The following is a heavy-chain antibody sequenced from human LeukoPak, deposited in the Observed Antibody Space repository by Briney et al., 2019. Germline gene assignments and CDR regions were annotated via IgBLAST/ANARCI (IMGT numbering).Heavy chain of an antibody. CDR2: MNTNSGNT. D-gene: IGHD3-10*01. J-gene: IGHJ4*02. CDR3: ARALSDDFDY. V-gene: IGHV1-8*01. CDR1: GYTFTSYD. Sequence: GASVKVSCKASGYTFTSYDIDWVRQATGQGLEWMGWMNTNSGNTGYAQKFQGRVTMTRNTSISTAYMELSSLRSEDTAVYYCARALSDDFDYWGQGTLVTVSS.